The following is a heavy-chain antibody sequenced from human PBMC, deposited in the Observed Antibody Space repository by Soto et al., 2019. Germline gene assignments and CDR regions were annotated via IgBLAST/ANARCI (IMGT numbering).Heavy chain of an antibody. CDR2: INPSGGST. Sequence: QVQLVQSGAEVKKPGASVKVSCKASGYTFTSYDMHWVRQAPGQGLEWMGIINPSGGSTSYAQKVQGRVTMTRDTSTSTVYMELSSLRSEDTAVYYCAREDAQGEYVSEERRYFDLWGRGPLVTVSS. CDR3: AREDAQGEYVSEERRYFDL. CDR1: GYTFTSYD. J-gene: IGHJ2*01. V-gene: IGHV1-46*03. D-gene: IGHD3-16*01.